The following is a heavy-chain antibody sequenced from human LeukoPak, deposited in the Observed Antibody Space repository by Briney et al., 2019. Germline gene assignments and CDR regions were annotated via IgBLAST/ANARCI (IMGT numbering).Heavy chain of an antibody. J-gene: IGHJ4*02. CDR1: GYTFTGYY. CDR2: INPNSGGT. CDR3: ARDVGSGWYYFDY. Sequence: GASVKVSCKASGYTFTGYYMHWVRQAPGQGPEWMGRINPNSGGTNYAQKFQGRVTMTRDTSISTAYMELSRLRSDDTAVYYCARDVGSGWYYFDYWGQGTLVTVSS. D-gene: IGHD6-19*01. V-gene: IGHV1-2*06.